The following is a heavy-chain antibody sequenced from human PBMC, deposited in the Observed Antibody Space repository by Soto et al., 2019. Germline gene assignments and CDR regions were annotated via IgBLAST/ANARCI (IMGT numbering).Heavy chain of an antibody. J-gene: IGHJ6*02. Sequence: SETLSLTCTVSGGSISSGDYYWSWIRQPPGKGLEWIGYIYYSGSTYYNPSLKSRVTISVDTSKNQFSLKLSSVTAADTAVYYCARAGIVVVVAQPHATDYYYYGMDVWGQGTTVTVSS. V-gene: IGHV4-30-4*01. CDR2: IYYSGST. CDR3: ARAGIVVVVAQPHATDYYYYGMDV. CDR1: GGSISSGDYY. D-gene: IGHD2-15*01.